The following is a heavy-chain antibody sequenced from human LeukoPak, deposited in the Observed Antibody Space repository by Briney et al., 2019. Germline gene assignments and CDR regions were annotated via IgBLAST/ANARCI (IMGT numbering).Heavy chain of an antibody. V-gene: IGHV4-30-2*01. D-gene: IGHD2-2*01. CDR3: AGNYIVVVPAVSYYFDY. Sequence: PSETLSLTCTVSGGSISSGGYYWSWIRQPPGKGLEWIGYIYHSGSTYYNPSLKSRVTISVDRSKNQFSLKLSSVTAADTAVYYCAGNYIVVVPAVSYYFDYRGQGTLVTVSS. CDR1: GGSISSGGYY. J-gene: IGHJ4*02. CDR2: IYHSGST.